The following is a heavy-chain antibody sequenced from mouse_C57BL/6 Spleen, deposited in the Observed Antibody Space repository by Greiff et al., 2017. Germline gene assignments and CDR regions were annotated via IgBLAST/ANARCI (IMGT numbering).Heavy chain of an antibody. J-gene: IGHJ4*01. D-gene: IGHD2-4*01. CDR1: GYTFTDYY. CDR3: ARRELRIYAMDY. V-gene: IGHV1-26*01. Sequence: EVQLQQSGPELVKPGASVKISCKASGYTFTDYYMNWVKQSHGKSLEWIGDINPNNGGTSYNQKFKGKATLTVDKSSSTAYMELRSLTSEDSAVYYCARRELRIYAMDYWGQGTSVTVSS. CDR2: INPNNGGT.